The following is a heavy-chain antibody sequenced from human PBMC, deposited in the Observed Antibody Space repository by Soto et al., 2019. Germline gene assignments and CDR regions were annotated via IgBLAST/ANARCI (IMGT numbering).Heavy chain of an antibody. V-gene: IGHV3-23*01. D-gene: IGHD4-17*01. Sequence: EVQLLESGGGLVQPGGSLRLSCAASGFTFSNYAMSWVRQAPGQGLEWVSSISGSGGNTYYADSVKGRFTISRDNSKNTLYLQMNSLRAEDTAVYYCAKGVHGDYSWYFDLWGRGTLVTVSS. J-gene: IGHJ2*01. CDR2: ISGSGGNT. CDR3: AKGVHGDYSWYFDL. CDR1: GFTFSNYA.